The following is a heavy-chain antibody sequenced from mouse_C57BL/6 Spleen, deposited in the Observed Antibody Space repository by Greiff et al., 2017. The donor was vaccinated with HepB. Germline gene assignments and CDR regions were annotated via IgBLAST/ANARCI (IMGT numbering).Heavy chain of an antibody. CDR2: INPSNGGT. V-gene: IGHV1-53*01. J-gene: IGHJ1*03. Sequence: QVQLQQSGTELVKPGASVKLSCKASGYTFTSYWMHWVKQRPGQGLEWIGNINPSNGGTNYNEKFKSKATLTVDKSSSTAYMQRSSLTSEDSAVYCCARGERRWYFDVWGTGTTVTVSS. CDR3: ARGERRWYFDV. CDR1: GYTFTSYW.